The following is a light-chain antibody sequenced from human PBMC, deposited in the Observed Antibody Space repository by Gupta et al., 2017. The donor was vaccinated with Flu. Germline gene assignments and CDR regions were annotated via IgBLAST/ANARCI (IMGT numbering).Light chain of an antibody. V-gene: IGKV1-5*03. CDR1: RNIINS. CDR3: QQYYSYST. CDR2: QAS. J-gene: IGKJ2*01. Sequence: SPSTLSASVGDRVPITCRASRNIINSLAWYQQKPGQAPKLLLYQASRLQSGVPSRFSGSGSGTEFSLTSSSLQADDFATYHCQQYYSYSTFGQGTKLDIK.